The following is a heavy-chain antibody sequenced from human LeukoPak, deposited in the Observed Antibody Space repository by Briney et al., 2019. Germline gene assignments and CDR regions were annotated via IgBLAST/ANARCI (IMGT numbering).Heavy chain of an antibody. Sequence: GGSLRLSCAASGFTFSSYAMHWVRQAPGKGLEWVAFIRYDGSNKYYADSVKGRFTISRDNSKNTLYLQMNSLRAEDTAVYYCAKEMGYYDFWSGYFHYYYYYYMDVWGKGTTVTVSS. J-gene: IGHJ6*03. D-gene: IGHD3-3*01. CDR1: GFTFSSYA. V-gene: IGHV3-30*02. CDR2: IRYDGSNK. CDR3: AKEMGYYDFWSGYFHYYYYYYMDV.